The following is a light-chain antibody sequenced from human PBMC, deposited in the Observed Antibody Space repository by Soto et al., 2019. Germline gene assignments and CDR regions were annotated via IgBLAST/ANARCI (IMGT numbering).Light chain of an antibody. CDR1: SSNIGTSS. Sequence: QSALTQPHSASGTPGQRVTISCSGSSSNIGTSSVHWFQQLPGTAPKLLISTTNQRPSGVPERFSGSKSGTSASLAISGLQSEDEADYYCAAWDDSLNGHVFGTGTKATV. CDR3: AAWDDSLNGHV. J-gene: IGLJ1*01. V-gene: IGLV1-44*01. CDR2: TTN.